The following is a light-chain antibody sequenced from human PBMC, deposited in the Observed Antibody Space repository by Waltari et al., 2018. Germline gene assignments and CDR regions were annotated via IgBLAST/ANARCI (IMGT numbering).Light chain of an antibody. J-gene: IGKJ2*01. Sequence: ETVMTQSPTTLSLSPGDRATLSCRASQSVSTNLAWYQQKPGQAPRLLIYGASIRATCVPARFSGRVAGREFTITISSLQSEDFAVYYCQQYNNWPPYLFGQGSQLEI. V-gene: IGKV3D-15*01. CDR3: QQYNNWPPYL. CDR1: QSVSTN. CDR2: GAS.